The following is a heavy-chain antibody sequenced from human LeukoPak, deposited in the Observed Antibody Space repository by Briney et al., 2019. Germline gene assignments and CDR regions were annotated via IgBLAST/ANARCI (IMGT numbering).Heavy chain of an antibody. CDR1: GGSFSGYY. D-gene: IGHD4-11*01. V-gene: IGHV4-34*01. Sequence: SETLSLTCAVYGGSFSGYYWSWIRQPPGKGLEWIGEINHSGSTNYNPSLKSRVTISVDTSKNQFSLKLSSVTAADTAVYYCARGLFSNYGGVDYWGQGTLVTVSS. J-gene: IGHJ4*02. CDR3: ARGLFSNYGGVDY. CDR2: INHSGST.